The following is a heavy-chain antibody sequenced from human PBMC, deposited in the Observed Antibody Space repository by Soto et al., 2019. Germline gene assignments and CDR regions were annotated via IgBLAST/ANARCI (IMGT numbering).Heavy chain of an antibody. D-gene: IGHD3-22*01. V-gene: IGHV3-74*01. CDR1: VLTFSTYG. CDR3: AIRASYYDSSGYFDY. Sequence: GGSLRLSCAASVLTFSTYGMHWVRQAPGKGLVWVSRIYSDGSSTSYADSVKGRFTISRDNAKNTLYLQMNSLRAEDTAVYYCAIRASYYDSSGYFDYWGQGTLVTV. CDR2: IYSDGSST. J-gene: IGHJ4*02.